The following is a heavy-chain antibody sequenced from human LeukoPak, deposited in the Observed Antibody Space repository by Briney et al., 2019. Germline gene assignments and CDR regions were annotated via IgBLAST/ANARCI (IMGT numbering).Heavy chain of an antibody. Sequence: GGSLRLSCAASGFTFSDYYMSWIRQAPGKGLEWVSYISSSSSYTNYADSVKGRFTISRDNAKNSLYLQMNSLRAEDTAVYYCARDPYSYGYGAYYFDYWGQGTLVTVS. J-gene: IGHJ4*02. CDR3: ARDPYSYGYGAYYFDY. D-gene: IGHD5-18*01. V-gene: IGHV3-11*05. CDR1: GFTFSDYY. CDR2: ISSSSSYT.